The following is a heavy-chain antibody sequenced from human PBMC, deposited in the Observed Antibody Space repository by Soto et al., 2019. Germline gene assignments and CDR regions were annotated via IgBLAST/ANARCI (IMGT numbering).Heavy chain of an antibody. CDR2: INRDGSAT. CDR3: ARGGLVVGPYMRL. Sequence: EVQLAESGGGLVHPGESLRLSCEVSGLTYSKAWMHWVRQAPGKGLVWVSSINRDGSATYYADSVKGRVTISRDSAGKTLFLQLNSLRGDDTAVYYCARGGLVVGPYMRLRGQGTTVTVS. V-gene: IGHV3-74*01. J-gene: IGHJ6*02. D-gene: IGHD2-15*01. CDR1: GLTYSKAW.